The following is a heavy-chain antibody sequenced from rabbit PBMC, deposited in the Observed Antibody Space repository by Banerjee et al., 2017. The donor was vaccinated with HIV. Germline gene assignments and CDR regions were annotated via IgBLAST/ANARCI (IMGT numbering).Heavy chain of an antibody. CDR1: GFSLSSYS. Sequence: QSLEESGGDLVKPGASLTLTCKASGFSLSSYSMSWVRQAPGKGLEWIGYIDPIFGSTYYASWVNGRFTISSHNAQNTLYLQLNSLTAANTATYFCVRNGGSGWSYFNLRGPGTLVTVS. CDR2: IDPIFGST. CDR3: VRNGGSGWSYFNL. D-gene: IGHD4-2*01. V-gene: IGHV1S7*01. J-gene: IGHJ4*01.